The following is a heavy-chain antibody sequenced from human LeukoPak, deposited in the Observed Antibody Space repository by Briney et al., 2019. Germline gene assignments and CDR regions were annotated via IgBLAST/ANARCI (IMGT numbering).Heavy chain of an antibody. CDR2: ISASGSAT. V-gene: IGHV3-23*01. J-gene: IGHJ4*02. Sequence: PGGSLRLSCAASGFIFSNYGMNWVRQAPGKGLEWVAAISASGSATSYADSVRGRFTISRDNSKSTTYLQMNSLRAEDTAVYYCARAGYTGYGILCYWGQGTLVTVSS. D-gene: IGHD5-12*01. CDR1: GFIFSNYG. CDR3: ARAGYTGYGILCY.